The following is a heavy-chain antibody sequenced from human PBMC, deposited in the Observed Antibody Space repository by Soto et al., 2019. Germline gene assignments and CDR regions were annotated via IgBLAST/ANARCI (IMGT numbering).Heavy chain of an antibody. V-gene: IGHV1-3*01. Sequence: GASVKVSCKASGYTFTTYIIHWVRQAPGQRLEWVGWINAGNGNTKYSQKFQGRVTITRDTSASTAYMELSSLRSEDSAVYYCARCVYGDPFDYWGQGTLVTVSS. CDR2: INAGNGNT. J-gene: IGHJ4*02. D-gene: IGHD4-17*01. CDR1: GYTFTTYI. CDR3: ARCVYGDPFDY.